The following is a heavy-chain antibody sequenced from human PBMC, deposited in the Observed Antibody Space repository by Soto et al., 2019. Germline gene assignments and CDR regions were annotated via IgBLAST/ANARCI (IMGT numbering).Heavy chain of an antibody. CDR1: GGSLSDYF. V-gene: IGHV4-34*01. J-gene: IGHJ6*03. Sequence: QVQLQQWGAGLLKPSETLSLTCVVSGGSLSDYFWSWIRQPPGMALEWIGEINHLGSINYNPSLKSRVTMSVDTSKNQFSLTLNSVTAADTANYYCARGGISQCAYFYYMDVGDRGTTVTVSS. D-gene: IGHD6-19*01. CDR3: ARGGISQCAYFYYMDV. CDR2: INHLGSI.